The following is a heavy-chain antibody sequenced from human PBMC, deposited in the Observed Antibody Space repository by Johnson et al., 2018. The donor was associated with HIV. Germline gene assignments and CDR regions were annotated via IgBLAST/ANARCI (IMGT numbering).Heavy chain of an antibody. Sequence: QVQLVESGGGVVQPGRSLRLSCAASGFTFSSYGMHWVRQAPGKGVEWVAVISYDGSNKYYADSVKGRFTISRDNSKNTLYLQRNSLRAEDTAVYYCARGEDGVDAFDIWGQGTMVTVSS. CDR3: ARGEDGVDAFDI. CDR1: GFTFSSYG. V-gene: IGHV3-30*03. D-gene: IGHD4-17*01. J-gene: IGHJ3*02. CDR2: ISYDGSNK.